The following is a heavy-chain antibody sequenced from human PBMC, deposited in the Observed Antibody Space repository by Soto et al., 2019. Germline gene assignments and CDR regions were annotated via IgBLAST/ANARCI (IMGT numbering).Heavy chain of an antibody. CDR1: GHTLTGYY. J-gene: IGHJ6*02. Sequence: QVQLVQSGAEVEKPGASVKVACKASGHTLTGYYIHWVRQAPGQGLEWMGWINPNSGDTYYAQKFQGRVTMPRDTSIGTAYMELSRLRSDDTAVYYCARVTCGGGGCYGMDVWGQGTTVTVSS. CDR3: ARVTCGGGGCYGMDV. D-gene: IGHD2-15*01. V-gene: IGHV1-2*02. CDR2: INPNSGDT.